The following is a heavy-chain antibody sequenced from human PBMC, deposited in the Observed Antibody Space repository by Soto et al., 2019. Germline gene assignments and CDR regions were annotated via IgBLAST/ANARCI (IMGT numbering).Heavy chain of an antibody. V-gene: IGHV3-13*05. CDR3: ARAYSGRLPRRADYYFAMDV. Sequence: PGGSLRLSCAASGFTFSAYDMHWVRQTTGKGLEWVSAIGAADDPYYLGSVKGRFTISRENAKNSLYPQMNSLRAEDTAVYYCARAYSGRLPRRADYYFAMDVWGKGTTVTVSS. CDR1: GFTFSAYD. J-gene: IGHJ6*04. D-gene: IGHD2-15*01. CDR2: IGAADDP.